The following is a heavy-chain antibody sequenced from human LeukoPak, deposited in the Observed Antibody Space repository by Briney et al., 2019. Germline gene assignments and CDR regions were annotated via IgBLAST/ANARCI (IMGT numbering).Heavy chain of an antibody. CDR2: ISSSSSYI. J-gene: IGHJ4*02. CDR1: GFTFSSYS. CDR3: ARPGAAVAGTAFNY. V-gene: IGHV3-21*01. Sequence: GGSLRLSCAASGFTFSSYSMNWVRQAPGKGLEWVSSISSSSSYIYHADSVKGRFTISRDNAKNSLYLQMNSLRAEDTAVYYCARPGAAVAGTAFNYWGQGTLVTVSS. D-gene: IGHD6-13*01.